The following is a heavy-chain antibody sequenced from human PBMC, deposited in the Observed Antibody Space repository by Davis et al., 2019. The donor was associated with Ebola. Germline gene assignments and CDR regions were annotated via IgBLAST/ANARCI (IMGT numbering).Heavy chain of an antibody. D-gene: IGHD2-8*01. CDR3: ARDDMVYAMRYYYYYYGMDV. Sequence: ASVKVSCKASGYTFTSYGISWVRQAPGQGLEWMGWISAYNGNTNYAQKLQGRVTMTTDTSTSTAYMELRSLRSDDTAVYYCARDDMVYAMRYYYYYYGMDVWGQGTTVTVSS. V-gene: IGHV1-18*01. CDR1: GYTFTSYG. J-gene: IGHJ6*02. CDR2: ISAYNGNT.